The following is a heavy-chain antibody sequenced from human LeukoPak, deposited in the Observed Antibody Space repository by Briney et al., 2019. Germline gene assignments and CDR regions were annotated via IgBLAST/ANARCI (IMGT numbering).Heavy chain of an antibody. J-gene: IGHJ4*02. D-gene: IGHD3-22*01. Sequence: GGSLRLSCAASGFTVSSNYMSWVRQAPGKGLEWVSGVSGSGGSTNYADSVKGRFTISRDNSQNTLYLQMDSLRAEDTAVYCCTKGPETMIVPDYWGQGTLVTVSS. V-gene: IGHV3-23*01. CDR3: TKGPETMIVPDY. CDR1: GFTVSSNY. CDR2: VSGSGGST.